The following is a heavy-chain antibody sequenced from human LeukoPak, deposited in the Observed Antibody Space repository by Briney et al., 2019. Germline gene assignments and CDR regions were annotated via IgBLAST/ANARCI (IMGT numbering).Heavy chain of an antibody. D-gene: IGHD6-19*01. V-gene: IGHV1-18*01. Sequence: GSVKVSCKGSGYTFTSYCISGVRQAPGQGGEWMGWISAYNGNTNYAQKLQGTVTMTTDTSTSKAYVELRSLRSDDTALYYCARESSGWYGYWGQGTLVTVSS. CDR3: ARESSGWYGY. CDR1: GYTFTSYC. CDR2: ISAYNGNT. J-gene: IGHJ4*02.